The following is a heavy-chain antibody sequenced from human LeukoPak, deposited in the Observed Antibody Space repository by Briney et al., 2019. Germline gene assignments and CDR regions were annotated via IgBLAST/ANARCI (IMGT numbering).Heavy chain of an antibody. Sequence: ASVKVSCKASGYTFTSYDINWVRQATGQGLEWMGWMNPNSGNTGYAQKFQGRVTITRNTSISTAYMELSSLRSEDTAVYYCARGSVLWFGELSDWGQGTLVTVSS. CDR1: GYTFTSYD. CDR2: MNPNSGNT. V-gene: IGHV1-8*03. J-gene: IGHJ4*02. D-gene: IGHD3-10*01. CDR3: ARGSVLWFGELSD.